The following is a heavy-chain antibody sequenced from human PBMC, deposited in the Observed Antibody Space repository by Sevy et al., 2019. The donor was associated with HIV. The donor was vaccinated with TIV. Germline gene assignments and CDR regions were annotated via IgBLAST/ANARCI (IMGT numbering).Heavy chain of an antibody. Sequence: GGSLRLSCAASGFTFSSCSMHWVRQAPGKGLEWVATISYDGSNKHYADSVKGRFTISRDNSKNSLYLQMNSLRAEDTAVYYCALERLFSNVAEYFQNWGQGTLVTVSS. CDR3: ALERLFSNVAEYFQN. J-gene: IGHJ1*01. V-gene: IGHV3-30-3*01. D-gene: IGHD1-1*01. CDR1: GFTFSSCS. CDR2: ISYDGSNK.